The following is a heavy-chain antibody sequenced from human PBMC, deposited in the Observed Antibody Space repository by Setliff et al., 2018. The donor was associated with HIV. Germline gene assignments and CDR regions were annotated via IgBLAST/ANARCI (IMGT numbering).Heavy chain of an antibody. CDR3: ARSIRGLDV. CDR1: GGSISSGSYY. Sequence: SETLSLTCTVSGGSISSGSYYWSWIRQPAGKGLEWIGRIYTSGSTNYNPSLKSRVTISVDTSKNQFSLNLSSVPAADTAVYYCARSIRGLDVWGQGTTVTVSS. V-gene: IGHV4-61*02. D-gene: IGHD3-3*02. CDR2: IYTSGST. J-gene: IGHJ6*02.